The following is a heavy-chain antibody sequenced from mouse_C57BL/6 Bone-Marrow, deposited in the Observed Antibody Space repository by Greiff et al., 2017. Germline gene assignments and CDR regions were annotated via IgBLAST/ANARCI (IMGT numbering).Heavy chain of an antibody. Sequence: EVQLQQSGAELVRPGASVKLSCTASGFTFTDYYMHWVKQRPEQGLEWIGWIDPENGDTEYASKFQGKATITADTSSNTAYLQRSSLTSEDAAVYYWTRESNCDYWGQGTLVTVSA. CDR1: GFTFTDYY. D-gene: IGHD2-5*01. CDR3: TRESNCDY. V-gene: IGHV14-4*01. J-gene: IGHJ3*01. CDR2: IDPENGDT.